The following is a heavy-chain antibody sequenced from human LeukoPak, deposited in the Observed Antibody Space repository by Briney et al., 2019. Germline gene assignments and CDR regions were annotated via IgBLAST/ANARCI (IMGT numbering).Heavy chain of an antibody. CDR2: IYSGGST. V-gene: IGHV3-53*01. D-gene: IGHD3-16*01. CDR1: GFTVSSNY. Sequence: GGSLRLSCAASGFTVSSNYMSWVRQAPGKGLEWVSVIYSGGSTYYADSVKGRFTIPRDNSKNTLYLQMNSLRAEDTAVYYCAKDRSDYAHAFDIWGQGTMVTVSS. CDR3: AKDRSDYAHAFDI. J-gene: IGHJ3*02.